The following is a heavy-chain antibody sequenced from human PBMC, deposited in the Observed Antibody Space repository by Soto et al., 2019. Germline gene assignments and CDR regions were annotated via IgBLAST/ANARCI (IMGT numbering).Heavy chain of an antibody. J-gene: IGHJ4*02. CDR3: AKEYCGADCALDF. CDR2: IKSKTDGGTT. D-gene: IGHD2-21*02. CDR1: GFTFSNAY. V-gene: IGHV3-15*01. Sequence: LRLSCAASGFTFSNAYMSWVRQAPGKGPEWVARIKSKTDGGTTDYVAPVKGRFTVSRDDSKNTLYLQMDSLKTEDTAVYYCAKEYCGADCALDFWGQGALVTVSS.